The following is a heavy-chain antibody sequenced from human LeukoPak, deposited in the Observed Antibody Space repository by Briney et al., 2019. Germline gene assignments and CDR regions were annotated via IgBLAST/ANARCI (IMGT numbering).Heavy chain of an antibody. V-gene: IGHV4-59*01. CDR1: GGSISNYY. CDR2: FHYSRSS. CDR3: ATGFNFGLDV. J-gene: IGHJ6*02. Sequence: SETLSLTCTVSGGSISNYYWNWIRQPPGKGLEWIGYFHYSRSSNYNPSLKSRVTMSLDTSKNQLSLKLSSVTAADTAVYYCATGFNFGLDVWGQGTTVTVSS.